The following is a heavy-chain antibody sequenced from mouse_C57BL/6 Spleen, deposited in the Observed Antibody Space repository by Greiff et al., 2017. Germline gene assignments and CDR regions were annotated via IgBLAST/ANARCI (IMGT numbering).Heavy chain of an antibody. Sequence: QVHVKQSGAELVKPGASVKLSCKASGYTFTSYWMHWVKQRPGQGLEWIGMIHPNSGSTNYNEKFKSKATLTVDKSSSTAYMQLSSLTSEDSAVYYCARRRAYDGCLYWYFDVWGTGTTVTVSS. CDR2: IHPNSGST. D-gene: IGHD2-3*01. V-gene: IGHV1-64*01. CDR1: GYTFTSYW. J-gene: IGHJ1*03. CDR3: ARRRAYDGCLYWYFDV.